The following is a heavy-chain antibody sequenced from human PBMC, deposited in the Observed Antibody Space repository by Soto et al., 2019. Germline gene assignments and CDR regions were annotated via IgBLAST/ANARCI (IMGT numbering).Heavy chain of an antibody. CDR2: INHSGNT. J-gene: IGHJ5*02. CDR3: SSRAPEGFDP. CDR1: GGSIGTSAYY. V-gene: IGHV4-39*01. Sequence: PSETLSLTCAVSGGSIGTSAYYWGWIRQAPGKGLEWIGSINHSGNTYLSPSLKDRVTMSVDTSKNSFSLKLRSATAADTGLYYCSSRAPEGFDPWGQGTLVTVSS.